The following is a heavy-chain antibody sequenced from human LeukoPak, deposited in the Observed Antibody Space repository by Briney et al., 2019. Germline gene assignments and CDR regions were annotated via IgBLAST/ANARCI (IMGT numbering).Heavy chain of an antibody. J-gene: IGHJ3*02. CDR2: IIPILGIA. CDR1: GGTFSSYA. D-gene: IGHD3-22*01. V-gene: IGHV1-69*04. Sequence: ASVKVSCKASGGTFSSYAISWVRQAPGQGLEWMGRIIPILGIANYAQKFQGRVTITADKSTSTAYMELSSLRSEDTAVYYCARGEYYYDSSGSLGAFDIWGQGTMVTVSS. CDR3: ARGEYYYDSSGSLGAFDI.